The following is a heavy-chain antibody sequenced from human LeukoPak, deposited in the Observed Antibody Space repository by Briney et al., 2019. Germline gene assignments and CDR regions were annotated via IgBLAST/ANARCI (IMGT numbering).Heavy chain of an antibody. D-gene: IGHD3-3*01. Sequence: SETLSLTCTVCGGSISSYYWSWIRQPPGKGLEWIGYIYYSGSTNYNPSLKSRVTISVDTSKNQFSLKLSSVTAADTAVYYCARGGWYDFWSGYYAFDYWGQGTLVTVSS. CDR1: GGSISSYY. J-gene: IGHJ4*02. V-gene: IGHV4-59*01. CDR3: ARGGWYDFWSGYYAFDY. CDR2: IYYSGST.